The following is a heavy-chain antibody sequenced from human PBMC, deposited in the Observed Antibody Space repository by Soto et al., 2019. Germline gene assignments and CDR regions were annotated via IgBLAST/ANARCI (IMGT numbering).Heavy chain of an antibody. CDR2: LSDSGVSP. D-gene: IGHD5-18*01. CDR3: AKMTSDSYGRNYGMDV. Sequence: GGSLRLSCAGSGFPFSSYAMSWVRQAPEKGLEWVSALSDSGVSPYYADSVKGRFTISRDNSKNTLYLQMDSLRVEDTALYYCAKMTSDSYGRNYGMDVWGQGTTVTVSS. V-gene: IGHV3-23*01. CDR1: GFPFSSYA. J-gene: IGHJ6*02.